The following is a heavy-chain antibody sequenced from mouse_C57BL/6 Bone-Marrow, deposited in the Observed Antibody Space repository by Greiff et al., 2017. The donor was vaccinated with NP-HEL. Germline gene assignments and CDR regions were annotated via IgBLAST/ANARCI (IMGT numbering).Heavy chain of an antibody. CDR2: IYPGSGST. D-gene: IGHD1-1*02. J-gene: IGHJ3*01. Sequence: QVQLQQPGAELVKPGASVKMSCKASGYTFTSYWITWVKQRPGQGLEWIGDIYPGSGSTNYNEKFKSKATLTVDPSSITAYMHLSSLTSEYSAVYDCASSGWFLPWFAFWGQVTLVTVSA. CDR1: GYTFTSYW. CDR3: ASSGWFLPWFAF. V-gene: IGHV1-55*01.